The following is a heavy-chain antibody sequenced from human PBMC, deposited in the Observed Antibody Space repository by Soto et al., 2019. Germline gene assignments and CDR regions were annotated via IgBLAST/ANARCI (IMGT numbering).Heavy chain of an antibody. J-gene: IGHJ5*02. V-gene: IGHV4-39*01. CDR3: ATYSSSWGWFDP. CDR1: GGPISSSNHF. CDR2: IYYSGST. D-gene: IGHD6-13*01. Sequence: SETLSLTCTVSGGPISSSNHFWGWIRQPPGKGLEWIGSIYYSGSTYYNPSLKSRVTISVDTSKNQFSLKLSSVPATDTAVYYCATYSSSWGWFDPWGQGTLVTVSS.